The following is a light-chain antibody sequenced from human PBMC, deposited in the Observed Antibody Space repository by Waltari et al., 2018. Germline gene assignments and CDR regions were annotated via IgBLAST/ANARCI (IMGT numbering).Light chain of an antibody. Sequence: QSALTQPASVSGSPGQSITISCTGTSSDVGNYNLVSWYQQYPGKATKGMIYDDNRRPSGVSYRFSGSKSGNTASLTISGVQAEDEADYYCCSYAGSYTWVFGGGTKLTVL. J-gene: IGLJ3*02. CDR1: SSDVGNYNL. CDR3: CSYAGSYTWV. V-gene: IGLV2-23*01. CDR2: DDN.